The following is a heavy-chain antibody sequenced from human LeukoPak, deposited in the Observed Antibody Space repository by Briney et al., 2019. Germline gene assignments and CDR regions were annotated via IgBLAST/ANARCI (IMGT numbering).Heavy chain of an antibody. CDR3: ARVLGGYSYGSIDY. Sequence: SDTLSLTCGASDGSLDIYYWMFVRQPPGKGLQWIAEITYRGSPYYHPSLENRVAISIDASQRHVSLRLNSVTAEDTAVYYCARVLGGYSYGSIDYWGQGTLVTVSS. V-gene: IGHV4-34*01. CDR1: DGSLDIYY. CDR2: ITYRGSP. D-gene: IGHD5-18*01. J-gene: IGHJ4*02.